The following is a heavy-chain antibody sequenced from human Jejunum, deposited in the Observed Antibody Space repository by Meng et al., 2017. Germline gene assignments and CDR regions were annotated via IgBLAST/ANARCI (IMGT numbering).Heavy chain of an antibody. CDR2: IQYSGTT. J-gene: IGHJ4*02. Sequence: QVEPQQSGLGLVKRPETLAHPRTVSGVSITSNDYYCSWIRQPPGKGLEWIGFIQYSGTTYYSPSLKSRVTISTDTSRKQCSLEVSSVTAADSAVYYCARGNYFSSHDYWGQGTLVTVSS. V-gene: IGHV4-30-4*01. CDR1: GVSITSNDYY. CDR3: ARGNYFSSHDY. D-gene: IGHD4-11*01.